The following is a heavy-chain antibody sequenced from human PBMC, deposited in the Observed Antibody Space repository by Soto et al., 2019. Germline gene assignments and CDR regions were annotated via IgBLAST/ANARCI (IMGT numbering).Heavy chain of an antibody. Sequence: TGGSLRLSCAASGFTFSSYAMHWVRQAPGKGLEYVSAISSNGGSTYYANSVKGRFTISRDNSKNTLYLQMGSLRAEDMAVYYCARVRSDYGDYLLRGGLDYWGQGTLVTVSS. CDR3: ARVRSDYGDYLLRGGLDY. CDR2: ISSNGGST. V-gene: IGHV3-64*01. D-gene: IGHD4-17*01. J-gene: IGHJ4*02. CDR1: GFTFSSYA.